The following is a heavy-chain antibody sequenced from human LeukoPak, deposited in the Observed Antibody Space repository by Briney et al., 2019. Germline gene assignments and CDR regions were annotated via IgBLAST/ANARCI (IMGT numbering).Heavy chain of an antibody. CDR1: GFTFSNYY. Sequence: PGGSLRLSCAASGFTFSNYYMSWIRQAPGKGLEWVSYISSSGSTIYYADSVRGRFTISRDNAKNSLYLQMNSLRAEDTAVYYCARDRGYSGYDVFDYWGQGTLVTVSS. CDR3: ARDRGYSGYDVFDY. V-gene: IGHV3-11*01. CDR2: ISSSGSTI. D-gene: IGHD5-12*01. J-gene: IGHJ4*02.